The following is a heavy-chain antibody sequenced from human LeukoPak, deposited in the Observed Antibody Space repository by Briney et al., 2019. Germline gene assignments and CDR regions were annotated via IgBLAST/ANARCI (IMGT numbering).Heavy chain of an antibody. J-gene: IGHJ4*02. CDR3: ARVDDILTGYPR. Sequence: GASVKVSCKASGGTFSSYAISWVRQAPGQGLEWMGGIIPIFGTANYAQKFQGRVTITADESTSTAYMEMSSLRSEDTAVYYCARVDDILTGYPRWGQGTLVTVSS. CDR2: IIPIFGTA. D-gene: IGHD3-9*01. V-gene: IGHV1-69*01. CDR1: GGTFSSYA.